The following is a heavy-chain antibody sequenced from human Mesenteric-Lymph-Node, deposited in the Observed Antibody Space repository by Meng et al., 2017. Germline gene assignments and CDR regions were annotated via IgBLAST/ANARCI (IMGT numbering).Heavy chain of an antibody. V-gene: IGHV4-39*07. D-gene: IGHD2/OR15-2a*01. Sequence: QLQLQESGPGLVKPSETLSLTCTVSVGSISSTSYFWGWIRQPPGKGLEWLATIYYSGSTYSNPSLKSRLTISVDTSKNQFSLKLSSVTAADTAVYYCARGFLSFVRVFDYWGQGTLVTVSS. CDR1: VGSISSTSYF. CDR2: IYYSGST. CDR3: ARGFLSFVRVFDY. J-gene: IGHJ4*02.